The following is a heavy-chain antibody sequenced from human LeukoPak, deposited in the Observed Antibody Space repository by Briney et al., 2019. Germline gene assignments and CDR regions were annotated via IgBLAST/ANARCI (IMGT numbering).Heavy chain of an antibody. CDR3: AREILSGKDGYSYFDY. D-gene: IGHD5-24*01. CDR2: INHNGNVN. V-gene: IGHV3-7*03. CDR1: GFTFSSYW. J-gene: IGHJ4*02. Sequence: GGSLRLSCAASGFTFSSYWMNWARQAPGKGLEWVASINHNGNVNYYVDSVKGRFTISRDNAKNSLYLQMNSLRAEDTAVYFCAREILSGKDGYSYFDYWGQGTLVSVSS.